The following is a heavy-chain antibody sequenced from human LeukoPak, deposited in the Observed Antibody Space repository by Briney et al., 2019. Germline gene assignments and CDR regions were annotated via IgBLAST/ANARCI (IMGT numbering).Heavy chain of an antibody. J-gene: IGHJ4*02. Sequence: SETLSLTCTVSGGSIRSNSYYWGWIRQPPGKGLEWIGSIYYSGSTYYNPSLKSRVTISVNTSKNQFSLKLSSVTAADTAVYYCARESAWYGDYGVDYWGQGTLVTVSS. CDR1: GGSIRSNSYY. D-gene: IGHD4-17*01. CDR3: ARESAWYGDYGVDY. V-gene: IGHV4-39*07. CDR2: IYYSGST.